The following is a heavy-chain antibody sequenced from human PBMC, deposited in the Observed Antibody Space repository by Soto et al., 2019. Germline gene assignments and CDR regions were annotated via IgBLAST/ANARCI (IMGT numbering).Heavy chain of an antibody. J-gene: IGHJ4*02. CDR3: ASSQIVPRLFMYPYDY. CDR1: GGSISSSSYY. D-gene: IGHD6-6*01. CDR2: IYYSGST. V-gene: IGHV4-39*01. Sequence: SDTLSLTFTVSGGSISSSSYYWGWIRQPPGKGLEWIGSIYYSGSTYYNPSLKSRVTISVDTSKNQFSLKLSSVTAADTAVYYCASSQIVPRLFMYPYDYWGQGTPVTVS.